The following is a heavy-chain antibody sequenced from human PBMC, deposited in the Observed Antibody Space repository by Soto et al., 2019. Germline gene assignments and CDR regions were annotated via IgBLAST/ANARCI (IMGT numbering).Heavy chain of an antibody. CDR2: IIPIIGIA. Sequence: QVQLVQSGAEVKKPESSVKVSCKTSGDTFSSYTISWVRQAPGQGLEWMGRIIPIIGIANYAQKFQGRVTITADKSTSTVYMELSSLRSEDTAVYYCARVNSGATSYYHYGMDVWGQGTTVTVSS. CDR1: GDTFSSYT. J-gene: IGHJ6*02. V-gene: IGHV1-69*02. CDR3: ARVNSGATSYYHYGMDV. D-gene: IGHD1-26*01.